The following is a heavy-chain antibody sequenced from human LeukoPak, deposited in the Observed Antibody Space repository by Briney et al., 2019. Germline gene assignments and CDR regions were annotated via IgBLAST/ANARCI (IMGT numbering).Heavy chain of an antibody. J-gene: IGHJ4*02. D-gene: IGHD3-10*01. CDR1: GFTFSSYS. CDR2: ISGSGNYI. V-gene: IGHV3-21*01. CDR3: ARDEFPGGGSDPFDY. Sequence: PGGSLRLSCAASGFTFSSYSMTWVRQAPGKGLEWVSSISGSGNYINYADSVKGRFTISSDNAKKFLYLQMNSLRAEDTAVYYCARDEFPGGGSDPFDYWGQGTLVTVSS.